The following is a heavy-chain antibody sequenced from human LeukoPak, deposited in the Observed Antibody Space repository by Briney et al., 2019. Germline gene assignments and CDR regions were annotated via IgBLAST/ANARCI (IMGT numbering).Heavy chain of an antibody. CDR3: AGGRQLNDWFDP. CDR2: TYYRSKWYN. CDR1: RDSVSSNSAA. V-gene: IGHV6-1*01. D-gene: IGHD6-13*01. Sequence: SQTLSLTCAISRDSVSSNSAAWNWIRQSPSRGLEWLGRTYYRSKWYNDYAVSVKSRITISPDTSKNQFSLQLNSVTPEDTAVYYCAGGRQLNDWFDPWGQGTLVTVSS. J-gene: IGHJ5*02.